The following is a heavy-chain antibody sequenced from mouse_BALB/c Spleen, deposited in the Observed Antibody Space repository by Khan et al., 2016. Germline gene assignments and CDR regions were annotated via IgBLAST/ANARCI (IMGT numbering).Heavy chain of an antibody. J-gene: IGHJ3*01. CDR3: ARSPYDYDVGFAY. V-gene: IGHV14-3*02. Sequence: VQLQQSGAELVKSGASVKLSCTASGFNIKDTYMHWVKQRPEQGLEWIGRIDPANGNTKYDPKFQGKATITADTSSNTAYLQLNSLTSEDTAVYYWARSPYDYDVGFAYWGQGTLVTVSA. D-gene: IGHD2-4*01. CDR2: IDPANGNT. CDR1: GFNIKDTY.